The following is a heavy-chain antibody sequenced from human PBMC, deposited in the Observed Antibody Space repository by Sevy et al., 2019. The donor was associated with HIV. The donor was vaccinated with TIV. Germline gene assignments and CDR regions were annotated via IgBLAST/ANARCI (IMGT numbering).Heavy chain of an antibody. CDR2: IYYSGST. CDR3: ARVSSNKKVTIFGVVIFYYFDY. CDR1: GSSISSYY. V-gene: IGHV4-59*01. D-gene: IGHD3-3*01. Sequence: SETLSLTCTVSGSSISSYYWSWIRQPPGKGLEWIGYIYYSGSTNYNPSLKSRVTISVDTSKNQFSLKLSSVTAADTAVYYCARVSSNKKVTIFGVVIFYYFDYWGQGTLVTVSS. J-gene: IGHJ4*02.